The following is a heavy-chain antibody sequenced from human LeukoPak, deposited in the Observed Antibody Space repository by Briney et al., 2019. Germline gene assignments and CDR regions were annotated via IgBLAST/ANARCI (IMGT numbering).Heavy chain of an antibody. CDR3: ARLRGATDLDYFNY. V-gene: IGHV3-7*05. CDR1: GSTISSSW. D-gene: IGHD4/OR15-4a*01. CDR2: INQDGSDK. J-gene: IGHJ4*02. Sequence: WGSLRLSCAASGSTISSSWRSWVRQAPGKGLEWVANINQDGSDKHYVDSVKGRFTISRDNAKNSLYLHMNSLRAEDTALYYCARLRGATDLDYFNYWGQGTLVTVAS.